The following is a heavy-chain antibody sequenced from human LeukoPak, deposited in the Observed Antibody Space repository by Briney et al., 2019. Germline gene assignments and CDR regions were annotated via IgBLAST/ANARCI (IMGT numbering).Heavy chain of an antibody. V-gene: IGHV4-34*01. Sequence: NPSETLSLTCAVYGGSFSGYYWSWIRQPPGKGLEWIGEINHSGSTNYNPSLKSRVTISVDTSKNQFSLKLSSVTAADTAVYCCARGSGDYGGYFDYWGQGTLVTVSS. CDR3: ARGSGDYGGYFDY. CDR1: GGSFSGYY. D-gene: IGHD4-17*01. CDR2: INHSGST. J-gene: IGHJ4*02.